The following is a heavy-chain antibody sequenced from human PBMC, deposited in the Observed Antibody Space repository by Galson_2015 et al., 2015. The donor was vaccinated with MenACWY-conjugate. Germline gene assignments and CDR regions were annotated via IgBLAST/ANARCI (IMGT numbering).Heavy chain of an antibody. CDR2: ISPGDSET. D-gene: IGHD1-26*01. CDR1: GYTFTTYW. Sequence: QSGAEVKKPGESLKISCKGSGYTFTTYWVGWVRQLPGKGLAWMGLISPGDSETRYSPAFQGQVTISADKSISTAYVQWGGLQASDTAMYYCARHPPGGRGMDVWGQGTTVTVSS. CDR3: ARHPPGGRGMDV. J-gene: IGHJ6*02. V-gene: IGHV5-51*01.